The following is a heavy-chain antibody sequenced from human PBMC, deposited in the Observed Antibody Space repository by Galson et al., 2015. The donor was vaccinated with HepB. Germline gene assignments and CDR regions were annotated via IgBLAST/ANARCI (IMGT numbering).Heavy chain of an antibody. CDR2: INPSGGST. V-gene: IGHV1-46*01. J-gene: IGHJ4*02. CDR1: GYTFTSYY. D-gene: IGHD6-19*01. CDR3: ARDWGYSSGWPRGGFDY. Sequence: SVKVSCKASGYTFTSYYMHWVRQAPGQGLEWMGIINPSGGSTSYAQKFQGRVTMTRDTSTSTVYMELSSLRAEDTAVYYCARDWGYSSGWPRGGFDYWGQGTLVTVSS.